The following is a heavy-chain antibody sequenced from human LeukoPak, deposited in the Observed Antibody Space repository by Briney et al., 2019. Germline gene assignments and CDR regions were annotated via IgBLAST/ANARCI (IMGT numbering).Heavy chain of an antibody. D-gene: IGHD2-21*02. V-gene: IGHV3-23*01. J-gene: IGHJ4*02. CDR1: GFTFSTSA. CDR3: AKGGDDFNPFYW. Sequence: GGSLRLSCAASGFTFSTSAMGWVRQAPGKGLEWVSSIKGGGGDPFYADSVKGRFTISRDNSKNTLFLQLNSLRADDSAVYYCAKGGDDFNPFYWWGQGTLVTVSS. CDR2: IKGGGGDP.